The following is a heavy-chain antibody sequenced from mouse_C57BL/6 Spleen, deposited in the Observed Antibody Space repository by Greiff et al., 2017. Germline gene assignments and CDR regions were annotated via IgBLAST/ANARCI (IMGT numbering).Heavy chain of an antibody. D-gene: IGHD1-1*01. J-gene: IGHJ1*03. CDR2: IDPETGGT. CDR3: TRWGYYGSYWYFDV. Sequence: VQLQQSGAELVRPGASVTLSCKASGYTFTDYEMHWVKQTPVHGLEWIGAIDPETGGTAYNQKFQGKAILTADTSSSTAYMELRSLTSEDSAVYYCTRWGYYGSYWYFDVWGTGTTVTVSS. V-gene: IGHV1-15*01. CDR1: GYTFTDYE.